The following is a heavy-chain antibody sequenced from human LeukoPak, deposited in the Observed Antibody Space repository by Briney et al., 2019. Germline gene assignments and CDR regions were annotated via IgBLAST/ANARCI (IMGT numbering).Heavy chain of an antibody. D-gene: IGHD3-10*01. J-gene: IGHJ4*02. Sequence: ASVKVSCKASGYTFTSYGISWVRQAPGQGLEWMGWISAYNGNTNYAQKLQGRVTMTTDTSTSTAYMELRSLRSDDTAVYYCARSALYMVRGVSDYWGQGTLVTVPS. CDR1: GYTFTSYG. CDR2: ISAYNGNT. V-gene: IGHV1-18*01. CDR3: ARSALYMVRGVSDY.